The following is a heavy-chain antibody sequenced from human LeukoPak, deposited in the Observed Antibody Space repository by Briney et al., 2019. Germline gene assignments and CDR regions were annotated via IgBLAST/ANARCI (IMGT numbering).Heavy chain of an antibody. D-gene: IGHD4-17*01. J-gene: IGHJ4*02. CDR2: ISGSGGST. CDR1: GFTFSSYA. V-gene: IGHV3-23*01. Sequence: PGGSLRLSCAASGFTFSSYAISWVRQAPGKGLEWVSAISGSGGSTYYADSVKGRFTISRDNSKNTLYLQMNSLRAEDTAVYYCAKGEGYDYGDWIDYWGQGTLVTVSS. CDR3: AKGEGYDYGDWIDY.